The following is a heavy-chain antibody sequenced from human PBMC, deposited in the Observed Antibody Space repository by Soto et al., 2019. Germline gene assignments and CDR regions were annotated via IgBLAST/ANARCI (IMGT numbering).Heavy chain of an antibody. Sequence: QLQLQESGPGLVKPSETLSLTCTVSGDSISTYYWNWVRQPLGKGLEWIGYIYYLGRTNYNPSLRSRVTMSLDTSKNQISLNLNSVTAADTAVYYCARDLVGLTHFDYWGQGILVTVSS. D-gene: IGHD2-8*02. CDR1: GDSISTYY. V-gene: IGHV4-59*01. CDR2: IYYLGRT. CDR3: ARDLVGLTHFDY. J-gene: IGHJ4*02.